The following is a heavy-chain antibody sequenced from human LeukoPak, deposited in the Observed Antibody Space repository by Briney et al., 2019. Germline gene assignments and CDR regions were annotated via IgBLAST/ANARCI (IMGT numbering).Heavy chain of an antibody. V-gene: IGHV4-59*12. J-gene: IGHJ4*02. CDR2: IYYSGST. D-gene: IGHD3-10*01. CDR3: ARDLYGSGTRFDY. CDR1: GGSISRYY. Sequence: PSETLSLTCTVSGGSISRYYWNWIRQPPGKGLEWIGYIYYSGSTNYNPSLKSRVTISVDTSKNQFSLKLSSVTAADTAVYYCARDLYGSGTRFDYWGQGTLVTVSS.